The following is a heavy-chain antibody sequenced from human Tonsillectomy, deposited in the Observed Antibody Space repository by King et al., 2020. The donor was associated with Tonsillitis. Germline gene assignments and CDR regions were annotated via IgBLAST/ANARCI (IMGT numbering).Heavy chain of an antibody. CDR3: AIIHIYCSSTSCSYFDY. J-gene: IGHJ4*02. Sequence: VQLVESGAEVKKPGASVKVSCKASGYTFTDYYIHWVRQAPGQGLEWMGRINPNSGGTNYAQKFQGRVTMTRDTSIITAYMELSRLRSDDTVVYYCAIIHIYCSSTSCSYFDYWGQGALVTVSS. CDR1: GYTFTDYY. CDR2: INPNSGGT. V-gene: IGHV1-2*05. D-gene: IGHD2-2*01.